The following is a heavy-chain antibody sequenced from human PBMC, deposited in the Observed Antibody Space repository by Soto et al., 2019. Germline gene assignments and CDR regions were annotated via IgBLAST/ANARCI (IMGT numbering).Heavy chain of an antibody. CDR3: AREDRALGKPMVRGEGPQQDAFDI. CDR2: IYYSGST. J-gene: IGHJ3*02. Sequence: TSETLSLTCTVSGGSISSGGYYWSWIRQHPGKGLEWIGYIYYSGSTNYNPSLKSRVTISVDTSKNQFSLKLSSVTAADTAVYYCAREDRALGKPMVRGEGPQQDAFDIWGQGTMVTVSS. CDR1: GGSISSGGYY. D-gene: IGHD3-10*01. V-gene: IGHV4-61*08.